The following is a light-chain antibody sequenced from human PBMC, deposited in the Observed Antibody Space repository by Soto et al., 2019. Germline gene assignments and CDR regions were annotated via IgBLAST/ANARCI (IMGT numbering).Light chain of an antibody. Sequence: ESVLSQSPGILSLSPGDTATLSCRASESVDDYLAWYQQKPGQAPRLLIYGSSNRATGGPVRFSGSGSGTYFTLTINSLEPEDLAVYYCQQRSNWPHPITFGQGTRLEIK. CDR1: ESVDDY. V-gene: IGKV3-11*01. J-gene: IGKJ5*01. CDR2: GSS. CDR3: QQRSNWPHPIT.